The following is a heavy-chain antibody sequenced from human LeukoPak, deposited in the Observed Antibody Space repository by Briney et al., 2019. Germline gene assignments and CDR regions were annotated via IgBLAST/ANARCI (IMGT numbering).Heavy chain of an antibody. CDR1: GLTFSSYP. Sequence: GGSLRLSCAASGLTFSSYPMTWVRQAPGKGLEWVSAISGGGGSTHYADSVKGRFTISRDNSKNTLYLQMNSLRAEDTAVHFCAKGAYFSGSYGFAFDYWGQGTLVTVSS. CDR3: AKGAYFSGSYGFAFDY. J-gene: IGHJ4*02. D-gene: IGHD3-10*01. V-gene: IGHV3-23*01. CDR2: ISGGGGST.